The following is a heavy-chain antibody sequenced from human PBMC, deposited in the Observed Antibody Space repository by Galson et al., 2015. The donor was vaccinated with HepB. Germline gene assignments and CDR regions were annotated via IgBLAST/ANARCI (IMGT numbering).Heavy chain of an antibody. CDR1: GFTVSSNY. J-gene: IGHJ6*02. D-gene: IGHD4-17*01. V-gene: IGHV3-53*01. CDR2: IYSGGST. CDR3: ARSTVTTYYGMDV. Sequence: SLRLSCAASGFTVSSNYMSWVRLAPGKGLEWVSVIYSGGSTYYADSVKGRFTISRDNSKNTLYLQMNSLRAEDTAVYYCARSTVTTYYGMDVWGQGTTVTVSS.